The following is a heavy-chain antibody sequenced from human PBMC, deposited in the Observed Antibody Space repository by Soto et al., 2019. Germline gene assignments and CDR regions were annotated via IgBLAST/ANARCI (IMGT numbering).Heavy chain of an antibody. V-gene: IGHV1-8*01. Sequence: ASVTVSCKASGDTFTTYDINWVRQSTGHGLEWMGWINPNSGNIGYAQRFQGRVTMTRDTAIRTAYMEVSSLRSDDTAVYYCARGRASGRHYLLDYWGQGTLLTVYS. CDR1: GDTFTTYD. J-gene: IGHJ4*02. CDR3: ARGRASGRHYLLDY. CDR2: INPNSGNI. D-gene: IGHD3-10*01.